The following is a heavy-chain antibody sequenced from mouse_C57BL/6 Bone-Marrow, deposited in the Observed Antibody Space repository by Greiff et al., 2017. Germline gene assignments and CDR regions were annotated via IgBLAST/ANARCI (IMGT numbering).Heavy chain of an antibody. V-gene: IGHV5-17*01. J-gene: IGHJ4*01. CDR1: GFTFSDYG. CDR2: ISSGSSTI. CDR3: ARSYAMDY. Sequence: EVKLMESGGGLVKPGGSLKLSCAASGFTFSDYGMHWVRQAPEKGLEWFAYISSGSSTINYADTVKGRFTISRDNAKNTLFLQMTSLRSEDTAMYYCARSYAMDYWGQGTSVTVSS.